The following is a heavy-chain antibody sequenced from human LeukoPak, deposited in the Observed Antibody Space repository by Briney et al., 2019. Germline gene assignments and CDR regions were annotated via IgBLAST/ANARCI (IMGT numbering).Heavy chain of an antibody. D-gene: IGHD6-13*01. CDR3: ARTAAAGINSLFDYYYMDV. J-gene: IGHJ6*03. CDR2: INWNGGST. Sequence: GGSLRLSCAASGFTFDDYGMSWVRQAPGKGLEWVSGINWNGGSTGYADSVKGRFTISRDNAKNSLYLQMNSLGAEDTALYYCARTAAAGINSLFDYYYMDVWGKGTTVTVSS. V-gene: IGHV3-20*04. CDR1: GFTFDDYG.